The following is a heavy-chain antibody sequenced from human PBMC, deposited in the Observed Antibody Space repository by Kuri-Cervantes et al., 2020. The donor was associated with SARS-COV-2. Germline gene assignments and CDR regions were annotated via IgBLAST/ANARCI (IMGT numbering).Heavy chain of an antibody. D-gene: IGHD6-13*01. V-gene: IGHV4-59*01. CDR1: GGSISSYY. CDR2: IYYSGIT. Sequence: SETLSLTCTVSGGSISSYYWNWIRQSPGKGLEWIGNIYYSGITNYNPALKSRLTISVDTSKNQLSLRLNSVTAADTALYYCARDSGKWGWYSFDMWGQGTWSPSPQ. CDR3: ARDSGKWGWYSFDM. J-gene: IGHJ3*02.